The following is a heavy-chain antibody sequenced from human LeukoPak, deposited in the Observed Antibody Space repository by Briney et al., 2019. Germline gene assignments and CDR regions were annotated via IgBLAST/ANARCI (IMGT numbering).Heavy chain of an antibody. CDR2: ISGGSGST. Sequence: GGSLTLSCAASGFSFSDYAMTWVRQAPGKGREWVSGISGGSGSTNYGDSVKGRFTISRDNSKNTVFLHLSGLRVEDTAVYYCAKGQEFLEWIYDYWGQGTLVTVSS. J-gene: IGHJ4*02. CDR3: AKGQEFLEWIYDY. D-gene: IGHD3-3*01. V-gene: IGHV3-23*01. CDR1: GFSFSDYA.